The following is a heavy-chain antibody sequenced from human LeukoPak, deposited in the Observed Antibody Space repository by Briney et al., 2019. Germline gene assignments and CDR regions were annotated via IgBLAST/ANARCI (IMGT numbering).Heavy chain of an antibody. V-gene: IGHV3-30-3*01. Sequence: GGSLRLSCAASKFMFSAYNMHWVRQVPGKGLEWLAIISHDGNTGHYADSVKGRFTISRDNSKDTVDLQMNNLSAEDTAVYYCVRDSPGYGAYDFDWGQGTLVTVSS. CDR1: KFMFSAYN. J-gene: IGHJ4*02. D-gene: IGHD5-12*01. CDR2: ISHDGNTG. CDR3: VRDSPGYGAYDFD.